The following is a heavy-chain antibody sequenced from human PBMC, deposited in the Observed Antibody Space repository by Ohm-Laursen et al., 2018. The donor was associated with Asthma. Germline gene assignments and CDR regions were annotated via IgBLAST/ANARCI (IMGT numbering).Heavy chain of an antibody. D-gene: IGHD3-10*01. J-gene: IGHJ4*02. CDR2: IHYSGSN. Sequence: SQTLSLTCTVSGGSISSYYWTWIRQRPGKGLEWIGNIHYSGSNIYNPSLESRLSISVDTSKNQFSLNLSSVTAADTALYYCARDGRLRGSFDYWGQGTLVTVSS. CDR3: ARDGRLRGSFDY. V-gene: IGHV4-31*03. CDR1: GGSISSYY.